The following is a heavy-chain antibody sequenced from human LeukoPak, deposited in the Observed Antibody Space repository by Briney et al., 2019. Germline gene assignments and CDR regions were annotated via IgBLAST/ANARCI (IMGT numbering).Heavy chain of an antibody. Sequence: GGSLRLSCAASGFTFDDYAMHWVRQAPGKGLEWVSGISWSSGSIGYADSVKGRFTISRDNGKNSLYLQMNSLRPEDTALYYCAKGLYSGYDFDHFDYWGQGTLVTVSS. CDR3: AKGLYSGYDFDHFDY. V-gene: IGHV3-9*01. CDR1: GFTFDDYA. D-gene: IGHD5-12*01. CDR2: ISWSSGSI. J-gene: IGHJ4*02.